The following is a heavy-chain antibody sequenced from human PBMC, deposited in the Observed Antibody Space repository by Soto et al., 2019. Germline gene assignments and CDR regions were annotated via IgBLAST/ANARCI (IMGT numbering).Heavy chain of an antibody. V-gene: IGHV3-74*01. D-gene: IGHD3-16*01. CDR1: GFTFSTYW. CDR3: ERDLGGCHDY. Sequence: GGSLRLSCAASGFTFSTYWMHWVRQAPGKGLVWVSRIKTDGSVTTYADSVKGRFTISRDNAKNTLYLQMNTLRAEDTAVYYCERDLGGCHDYWGRGTLVTVSS. J-gene: IGHJ4*02. CDR2: IKTDGSVT.